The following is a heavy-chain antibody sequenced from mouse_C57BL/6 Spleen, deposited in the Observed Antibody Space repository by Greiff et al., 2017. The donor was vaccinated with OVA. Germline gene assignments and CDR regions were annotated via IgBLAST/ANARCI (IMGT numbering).Heavy chain of an antibody. V-gene: IGHV1-19*01. Sequence: EVKLVESGPVLVKPGASVKMSCKASGYTFTDYYMNWVKQSHGKSLEWIGVINPYNGGTSYNQKFKGKATLTVDKSSSTAYMELNSLTSEDSAVYYCARGEFSFDYWGQGTTLTVSS. CDR3: ARGEFSFDY. J-gene: IGHJ2*01. CDR2: INPYNGGT. CDR1: GYTFTDYY.